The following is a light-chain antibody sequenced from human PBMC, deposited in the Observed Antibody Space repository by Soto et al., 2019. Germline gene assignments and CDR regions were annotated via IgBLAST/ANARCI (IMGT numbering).Light chain of an antibody. CDR1: NSDVGNYNL. CDR2: EGS. J-gene: IGLJ2*01. CDR3: CSYAGSYTVL. V-gene: IGLV2-23*01. Sequence: QSALAQPASVSGSPGQSITIPCTGSNSDVGNYNLVSWYQQHPGEAPKLMIYEGSKRPSGVPDRFSGSKSGNTASLTISGLQAEDEADYHCCSYAGSYTVLFGGGTKLTVL.